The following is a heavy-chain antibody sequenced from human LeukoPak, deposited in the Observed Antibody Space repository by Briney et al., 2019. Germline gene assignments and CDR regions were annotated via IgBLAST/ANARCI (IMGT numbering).Heavy chain of an antibody. V-gene: IGHV3-23*01. CDR1: GFTFSSHG. J-gene: IGHJ6*03. D-gene: IGHD4-17*01. CDR2: ISGSGDNT. Sequence: GGSLRLSCAASGFTFSSHGMSWVRQAPGKGLEWVSTISGSGDNTYYADSVKGRFTISRDNSKNTLYLQMNSLRAEDTAVYYCAKVASKQTYDYGDYADYYYYYYYMDVWGKGTTVTISS. CDR3: AKVASKQTYDYGDYADYYYYYYYMDV.